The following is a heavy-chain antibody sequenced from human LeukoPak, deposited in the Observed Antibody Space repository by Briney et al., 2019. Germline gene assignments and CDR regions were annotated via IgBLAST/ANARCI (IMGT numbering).Heavy chain of an antibody. Sequence: GGSLRLSCAASGFTFSSYAMSWDRQAPGKGLEWVSAISGSGGSTYYADSVKGRFTISRDNSKNTLYLQMNSLRAEDTAVYYCAKSLAVAGTLDYWGQGTLVTVSS. J-gene: IGHJ4*02. CDR2: ISGSGGST. CDR1: GFTFSSYA. V-gene: IGHV3-23*01. D-gene: IGHD6-19*01. CDR3: AKSLAVAGTLDY.